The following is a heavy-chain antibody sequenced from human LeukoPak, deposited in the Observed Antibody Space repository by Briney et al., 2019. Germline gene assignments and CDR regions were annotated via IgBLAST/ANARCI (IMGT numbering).Heavy chain of an antibody. CDR2: ISSSGSTI. D-gene: IGHD3-16*02. J-gene: IGHJ4*02. CDR3: VITKAYDYVWGSYRPFDY. Sequence: PGGSLRLSCAASGFTFSSYEMNWVRQAPGKGLEWVSYISSSGSTIYYADSVKGRFTISRDNAKNSLYLQMNSLRAEDTAVYYCVITKAYDYVWGSYRPFDYWGQGTLVTVSS. V-gene: IGHV3-48*03. CDR1: GFTFSSYE.